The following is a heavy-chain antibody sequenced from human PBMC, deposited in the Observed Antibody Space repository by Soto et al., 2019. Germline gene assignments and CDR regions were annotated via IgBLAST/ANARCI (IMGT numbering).Heavy chain of an antibody. V-gene: IGHV1-69*01. Sequence: VKVSCKASGGTFSSYAISWVRQAPGQGLEWMGGIIPIFGTANYAQKFQGRVTITADESTSTAYMELSSLRSEDTAVYYCAEDSGSYYDYYYGMDVWGQGTTVTVS. CDR1: GGTFSSYA. J-gene: IGHJ6*02. CDR2: IIPIFGTA. CDR3: AEDSGSYYDYYYGMDV. D-gene: IGHD1-26*01.